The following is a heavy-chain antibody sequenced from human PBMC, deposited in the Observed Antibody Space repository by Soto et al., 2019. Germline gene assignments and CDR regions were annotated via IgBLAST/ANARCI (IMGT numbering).Heavy chain of an antibody. CDR1: GGSISSGDHY. Sequence: QVQLQESGPGLVKPSQTLSLTCTVSGGSISSGDHYWSWIRQPPGKGLEWIGYIYYSGTTYYNPSLTSRVTISVDTSENQFSLKVNSVTAADTAVYYCARALIQLWPHYYYGMDVWGQGTTVTVSS. D-gene: IGHD5-18*01. V-gene: IGHV4-30-4*01. CDR2: IYYSGTT. CDR3: ARALIQLWPHYYYGMDV. J-gene: IGHJ6*02.